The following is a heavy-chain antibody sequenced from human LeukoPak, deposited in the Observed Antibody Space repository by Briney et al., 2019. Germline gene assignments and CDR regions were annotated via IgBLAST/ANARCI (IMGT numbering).Heavy chain of an antibody. CDR2: LSANWGTT. CDR3: VKDLYKGDSASWYFFHY. CDR1: GFIISDYA. V-gene: IGHV3-64D*06. J-gene: IGHJ4*02. D-gene: IGHD2-2*01. Sequence: GGSLRLSCSASGFIISDYAMHWVRQAPGKGLEYVSALSANWGTTYYADSVKGRFTISRDTSKNTLYLQMSSLRAEDTAMYHCVKDLYKGDSASWYFFHYWGQGTLVTVSS.